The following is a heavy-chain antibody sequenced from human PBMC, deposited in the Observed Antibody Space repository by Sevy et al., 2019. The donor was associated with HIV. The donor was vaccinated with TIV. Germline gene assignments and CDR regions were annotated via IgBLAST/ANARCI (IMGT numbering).Heavy chain of an antibody. CDR3: ARVGPLYYYDSSGYTNWFDP. CDR1: GYTFTSYD. D-gene: IGHD3-22*01. CDR2: MNPNSGNT. J-gene: IGHJ5*02. Sequence: ASVKVSCKASGYTFTSYDINWVRQATGQGLEWMGWMNPNSGNTGYAQKFQGRVTMTRNTSISTAYMELSSLRSEDTAVYYCARVGPLYYYDSSGYTNWFDPWGQGTLVTVSS. V-gene: IGHV1-8*01.